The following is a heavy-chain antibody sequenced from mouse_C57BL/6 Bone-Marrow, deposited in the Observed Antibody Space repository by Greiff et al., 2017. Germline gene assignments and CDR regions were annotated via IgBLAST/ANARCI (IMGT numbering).Heavy chain of an antibody. V-gene: IGHV14-4*01. CDR3: TTDGNYVEYYFDY. D-gene: IGHD2-1*01. CDR2: IDPENGDT. J-gene: IGHJ2*01. Sequence: EVQLQQSGAELVRPGASVTLSCTASGFNIKDDYMHWVKQRPEQGLEWIGWIDPENGDTEYASQFQGKATITADTSSNTAYLQLSSLTSEDTAVYYCTTDGNYVEYYFDYWGQGTTLTVSS. CDR1: GFNIKDDY.